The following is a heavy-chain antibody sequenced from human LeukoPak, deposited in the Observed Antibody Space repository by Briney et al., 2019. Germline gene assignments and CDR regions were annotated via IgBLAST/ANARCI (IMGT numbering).Heavy chain of an antibody. V-gene: IGHV1-18*01. CDR2: ISAYNGNT. CDR1: GYTFTSYA. D-gene: IGHD3-3*01. CDR3: ARGEFWSGYYGNFDY. Sequence: ASVKVSCKASGYTFTSYAMNWVRQAPGQGLEWMGWISAYNGNTNYAQKLQGRVTMTTDTSTSTAYMELRSLRSDDTAVYYCARGEFWSGYYGNFDYWGQGTLVTVSS. J-gene: IGHJ4*02.